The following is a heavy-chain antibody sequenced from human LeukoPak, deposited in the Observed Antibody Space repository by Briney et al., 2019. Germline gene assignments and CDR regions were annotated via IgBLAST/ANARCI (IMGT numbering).Heavy chain of an antibody. CDR1: GDSVSSNSAA. CDR2: TYYGPKWYN. CDR3: ARGKWNHYGMDV. Sequence: SQTLSLTCAISGDSVSSNSAAWNWIRQSPSRGLEWPGRTYYGPKWYNDYGVSVKSRITINADTSKNQFSLQLNSVTPEDTAVYYCARGKWNHYGMDVWGQGTTVTVSS. J-gene: IGHJ6*02. V-gene: IGHV6-1*01. D-gene: IGHD1-1*01.